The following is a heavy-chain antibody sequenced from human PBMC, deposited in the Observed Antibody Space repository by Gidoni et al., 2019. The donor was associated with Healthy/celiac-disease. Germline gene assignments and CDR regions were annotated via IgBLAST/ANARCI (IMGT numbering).Heavy chain of an antibody. Sequence: QVQLPGSGPGLGEPSENLFLPCNGPCCPISCYHWSWIRQPPGKGLEWIGYIYYSGSTNYNPSLKSRVTISVDTSKNQFSLKLSSVTAADTAVYYCARVAQWEPEDYYYGMDVWGQGTTVTVSS. CDR2: IYYSGST. CDR1: CCPISCYH. CDR3: ARVAQWEPEDYYYGMDV. V-gene: IGHV4-59*01. D-gene: IGHD1-26*01. J-gene: IGHJ6*02.